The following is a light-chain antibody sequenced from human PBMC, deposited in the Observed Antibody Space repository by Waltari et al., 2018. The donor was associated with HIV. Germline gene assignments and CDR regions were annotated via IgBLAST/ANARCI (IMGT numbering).Light chain of an antibody. J-gene: IGLJ3*02. CDR3: STWDNSLSHWV. CDR1: ISNLGGNF. V-gene: IGLV1-47*01. CDR2: RNY. Sequence: QSVVTQPPSASGTPGQTISISCSGDISNLGGNFVYWYQQRPGTAPRLLIYRNYQRPSGVPDRFSGSKSATSASLAISGLRSEDEADYHCSTWDNSLSHWVFGGGTKVTVL.